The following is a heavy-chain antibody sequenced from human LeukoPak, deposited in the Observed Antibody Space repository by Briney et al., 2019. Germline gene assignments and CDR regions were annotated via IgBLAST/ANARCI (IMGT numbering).Heavy chain of an antibody. Sequence: GRSLRLSCPASGFTFDDYAMHWVRPAPARDLARVATIGNTETFYADSVTGRFTISRDNSKNTVNLQMNRLRVEDTAIYYCAKDWIQFNRVFDCFDSWGQGTLVTVSS. CDR2: TIGNTET. V-gene: IGHV3-9*01. D-gene: IGHD5-18*01. J-gene: IGHJ4*02. CDR3: AKDWIQFNRVFDCFDS. CDR1: GFTFDDYA.